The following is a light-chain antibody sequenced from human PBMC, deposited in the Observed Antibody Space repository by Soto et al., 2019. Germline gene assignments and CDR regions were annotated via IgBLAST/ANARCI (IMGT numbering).Light chain of an antibody. CDR1: QGLVFRDGNTF. Sequence: DVVLTQSPLSLPVTLGQPASISCRSSQGLVFRDGNTFLSWIQQRPGQSPRRLIYQVSKRDSGVPARFSGSGSGTDFTLRISRVDAEDVGIYYCLQATRWPLTFGGGTRVEI. CDR2: QVS. V-gene: IGKV2-30*01. J-gene: IGKJ4*01. CDR3: LQATRWPLT.